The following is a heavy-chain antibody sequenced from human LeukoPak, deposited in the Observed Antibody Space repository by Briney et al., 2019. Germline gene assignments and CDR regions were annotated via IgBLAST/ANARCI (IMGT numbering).Heavy chain of an antibody. J-gene: IGHJ4*02. V-gene: IGHV3-9*01. CDR3: AKDRFFYDSGSKAN. CDR1: GFPFDDYG. D-gene: IGHD3-22*01. CDR2: ISWNSGII. Sequence: PGRSLRLSCVASGFPFDDYGMFWVRQSPGKGLEWVSSISWNSGIIDYADSVKGRFTISRDNAKNSLYLQMNSLRVDDTAFYYCAKDRFFYDSGSKANWGQGTLVTVSS.